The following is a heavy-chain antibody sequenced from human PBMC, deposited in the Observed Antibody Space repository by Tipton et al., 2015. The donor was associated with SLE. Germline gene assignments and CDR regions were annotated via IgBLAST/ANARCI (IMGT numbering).Heavy chain of an antibody. CDR2: IKQDGSDK. D-gene: IGHD3-10*01. CDR1: GFTFSHYA. J-gene: IGHJ3*02. V-gene: IGHV3-7*01. CDR3: ARETASGAFDI. Sequence: SLRLSCAASGFTFSHYAMHWVRQAPGKGLEWVANIKQDGSDKYYVDSVKGRITISRDNAENSLYLQMNSLSADDTAVYYCARETASGAFDIWGLGTMVTVSS.